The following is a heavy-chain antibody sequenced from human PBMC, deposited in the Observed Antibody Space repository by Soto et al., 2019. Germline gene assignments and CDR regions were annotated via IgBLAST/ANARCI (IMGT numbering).Heavy chain of an antibody. V-gene: IGHV2-70*11. CDR2: IDWDDDK. Sequence: SGPTLVNPTETLTLTCTLSGFSLSTNGMCVTWIRQPPGKALEWLARIDWDDDKYYSTSLRTRLTISKDTSKNQVVLKVTDMDPVDTAIFHCAFGSATLDYSGQGALGTRSS. CDR1: GFSLSTNGMC. D-gene: IGHD1-26*01. CDR3: AFGSATLDY. J-gene: IGHJ4*02.